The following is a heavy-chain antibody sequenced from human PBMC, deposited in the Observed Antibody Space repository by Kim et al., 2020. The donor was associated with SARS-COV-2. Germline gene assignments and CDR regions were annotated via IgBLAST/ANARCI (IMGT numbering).Heavy chain of an antibody. V-gene: IGHV3-23*01. J-gene: IGHJ4*02. D-gene: IGHD4-17*01. CDR3: AKAMTRVTTGDY. Sequence: FYADSVKGRFTISRDNSKNTLYLQMNSLRAEDTAVYYCAKAMTRVTTGDYWGQGTLVTVSS.